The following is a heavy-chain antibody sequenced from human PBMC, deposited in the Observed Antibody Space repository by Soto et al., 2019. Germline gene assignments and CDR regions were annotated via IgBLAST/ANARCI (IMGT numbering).Heavy chain of an antibody. CDR3: TNTFLSYSSSI. J-gene: IGHJ3*02. D-gene: IGHD6-13*01. V-gene: IGHV3-73*01. CDR1: GFTFIGSA. Sequence: PGGSLRLSCAASGFTFIGSAMHWVLQASGKGLEWVGRIRSKANSYATAYAASVKGRFTISRDDSKNTAYLQMNSLKTEDTAVYYCTNTFLSYSSSIWGQGTMVTVSS. CDR2: IRSKANSYAT.